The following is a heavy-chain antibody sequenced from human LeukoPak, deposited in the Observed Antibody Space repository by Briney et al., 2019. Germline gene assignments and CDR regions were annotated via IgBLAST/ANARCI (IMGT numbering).Heavy chain of an antibody. CDR3: AKSKFRAMVTTFDY. J-gene: IGHJ4*02. CDR1: GFTFSSYA. V-gene: IGHV3-23*01. CDR2: ISGSDGST. D-gene: IGHD5-18*01. Sequence: GGSLRLSCAASGFTFSSYAMSWVRQAPGKGLEWVSAISGSDGSTYYADSVKGRLTISRDNSKNTLYLQMNSLRAEDTAVYYCAKSKFRAMVTTFDYWGQGTLVTVSS.